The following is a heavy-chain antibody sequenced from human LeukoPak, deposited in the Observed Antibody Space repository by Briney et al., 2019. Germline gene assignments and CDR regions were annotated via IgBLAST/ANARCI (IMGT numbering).Heavy chain of an antibody. CDR1: GGSVYSDSYY. J-gene: IGHJ3*01. CDR2: IYYRGTT. Sequence: SETLSLTCTVSGGSVYSDSYYWTWIRQPPGKGLEWIGYIYYRGTTKYNPSLQSRVTISLDTSKNQFSLHLNSLTAADTAFYYCVREAATSCYDPSGYYRQTEAFDLWGQGKMVIVSS. V-gene: IGHV4-61*01. D-gene: IGHD3-22*01. CDR3: VREAATSCYDPSGYYRQTEAFDL.